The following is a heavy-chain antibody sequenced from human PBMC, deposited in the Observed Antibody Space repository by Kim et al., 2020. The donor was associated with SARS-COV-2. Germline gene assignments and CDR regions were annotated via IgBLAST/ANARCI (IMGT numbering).Heavy chain of an antibody. D-gene: IGHD3-10*01. Sequence: PALKSSVPLSADTAKTQFSLKLSSVTAADTAVYYCARTMVRGVNYYGMDVWGQGTTVTVSS. V-gene: IGHV4-4*09. CDR3: ARTMVRGVNYYGMDV. J-gene: IGHJ6*02.